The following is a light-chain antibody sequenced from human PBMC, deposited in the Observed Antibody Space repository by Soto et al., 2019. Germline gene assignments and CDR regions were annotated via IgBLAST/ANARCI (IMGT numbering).Light chain of an antibody. V-gene: IGKV1-5*01. J-gene: IGKJ2*01. CDR3: QRYDGY. CDR1: QNINNW. Sequence: DTQMTQSPSTLSASVGDTVTITCRARQNINNWLAWYQQKPEKVPKPLIYGASTLEDGVPSRFSGSTSGTEFTLTINSLQPDDFATYACQRYDGYFGQGTKLEIK. CDR2: GAS.